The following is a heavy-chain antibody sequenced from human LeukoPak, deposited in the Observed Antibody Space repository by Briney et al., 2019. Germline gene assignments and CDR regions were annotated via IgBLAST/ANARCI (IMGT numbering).Heavy chain of an antibody. Sequence: GGSLRLACAAYGVTVSFNYMRWINQAPGKGLDWISVIYSGGSTYYADSVKGRFTISRDDSKNTLYLQMNSLRAEDTAIYYCARAQWRTYSYYYMDVWGKGTTVTFSS. V-gene: IGHV3-53*01. CDR1: GVTVSFNY. D-gene: IGHD6-19*01. CDR3: ARAQWRTYSYYYMDV. CDR2: IYSGGST. J-gene: IGHJ6*03.